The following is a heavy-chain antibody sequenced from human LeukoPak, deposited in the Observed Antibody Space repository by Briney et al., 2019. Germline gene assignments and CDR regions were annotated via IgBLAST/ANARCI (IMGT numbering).Heavy chain of an antibody. V-gene: IGHV3-66*01. CDR1: GFSVSCDY. D-gene: IGHD6-19*01. CDR2: SYSGRST. Sequence: PGGSLRLCCGASGFSVSCDYMSWVRQAPGKGLGLVSVSYSGRSTYYADSVKGRFTIARDNTKNTLNLQMNSLRAEDTAVYYCASDFRGWYYFDYWGPGTLVTVSS. J-gene: IGHJ4*01. CDR3: ASDFRGWYYFDY.